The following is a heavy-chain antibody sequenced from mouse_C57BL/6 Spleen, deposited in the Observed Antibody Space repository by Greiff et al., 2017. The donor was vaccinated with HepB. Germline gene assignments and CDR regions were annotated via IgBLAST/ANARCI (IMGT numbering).Heavy chain of an antibody. CDR1: GFTFSSYA. CDR3: ARGGIYGSSYDAMDY. D-gene: IGHD1-1*01. V-gene: IGHV5-4*01. Sequence: EVQLVESGGGLVKPGGSLKLSCAASGFTFSSYAMSWVRQTPEKRLEWVATISDGGSYTYYPDNVKGRFTISRDNAKYNLYLQMSHLKSEDTAMYYCARGGIYGSSYDAMDYWGQGTSVTVSS. J-gene: IGHJ4*01. CDR2: ISDGGSYT.